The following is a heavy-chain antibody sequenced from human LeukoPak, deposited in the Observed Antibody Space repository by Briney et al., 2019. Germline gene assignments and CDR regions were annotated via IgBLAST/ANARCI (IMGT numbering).Heavy chain of an antibody. Sequence: GGSLRLSCAASGFTFSSSWMHWVCQAPEKGLEWVADIKCDGSEKYHVDSVKGRLTISRDNAKNSLYLQVNSLRAEDIRSGSYSLIDYWGQETLDTVSS. J-gene: IGHJ4*02. V-gene: IGHV3-52*01. D-gene: IGHD3-10*01. CDR1: GFTFSSSW. CDR2: IKCDGSEK. CDR3: SLIDY.